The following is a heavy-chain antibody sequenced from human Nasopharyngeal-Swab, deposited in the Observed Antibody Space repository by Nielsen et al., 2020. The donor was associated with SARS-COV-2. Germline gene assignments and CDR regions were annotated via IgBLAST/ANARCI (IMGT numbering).Heavy chain of an antibody. CDR1: GFTFSSYS. D-gene: IGHD3-16*01. J-gene: IGHJ4*02. Sequence: GESLKISCAASGFTFSSYSMNWVRQTPGKGLEWVSSISSSSSYIYYADSVKGRFTISRDNAKNSLYLQMNSLRAEDTAVYYCARGAWYYDYVWGSYTSDYWGQGTLVTVSS. CDR3: ARGAWYYDYVWGSYTSDY. V-gene: IGHV3-21*01. CDR2: ISSSSSYI.